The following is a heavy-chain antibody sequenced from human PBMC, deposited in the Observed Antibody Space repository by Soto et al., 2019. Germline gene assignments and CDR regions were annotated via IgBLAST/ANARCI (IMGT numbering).Heavy chain of an antibody. J-gene: IGHJ6*02. CDR3: AGQLTAECYYDLGSYYYYYAMDV. D-gene: IGHD3-16*01. Sequence: PSETLSLTCTVSGGSISSSSYYWGWIRQPPGKGLEWIGSICYSGSTYYNPSLKSRVTISVDTSKNQFSLKLSSVTAADTAVYYGAGQLTAECYYDLGSYYYYYAMDVWGQGTRVTVSS. CDR1: GGSISSSSYY. V-gene: IGHV4-39*07. CDR2: ICYSGST.